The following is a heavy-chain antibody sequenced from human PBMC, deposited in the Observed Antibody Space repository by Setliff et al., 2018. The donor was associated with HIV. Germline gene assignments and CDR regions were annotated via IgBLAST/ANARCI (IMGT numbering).Heavy chain of an antibody. CDR1: GGTFSSYG. CDR3: GRSETRDSRGLYY. D-gene: IGHD3-22*01. V-gene: IGHV1-69*05. CDR2: IIPIFGTA. Sequence: SVKVSCKASGGTFSSYGISWVRQAPGQGLEWMGGIIPIFGTANYAQKFQGRVTMTTHTSTNTAYMELRSLRSDDTAVYYCGRSETRDSRGLYYWGQGTLVTVSS. J-gene: IGHJ4*02.